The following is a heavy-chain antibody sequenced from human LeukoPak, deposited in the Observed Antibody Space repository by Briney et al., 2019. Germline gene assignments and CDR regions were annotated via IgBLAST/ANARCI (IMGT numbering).Heavy chain of an antibody. CDR1: GFTFSSYS. D-gene: IGHD6-19*01. CDR3: ARDGEWLVTYYFDY. CDR2: IGSSSSYI. Sequence: GGSLRLSCAASGFTFSSYSMNWVRQAPGKGLEWVSSIGSSSSYIYYADSVKGRFTISRDNAKNSLYLQMNSLRAEDTAVYYCARDGEWLVTYYFDYWGQGTLVTVSS. V-gene: IGHV3-21*01. J-gene: IGHJ4*02.